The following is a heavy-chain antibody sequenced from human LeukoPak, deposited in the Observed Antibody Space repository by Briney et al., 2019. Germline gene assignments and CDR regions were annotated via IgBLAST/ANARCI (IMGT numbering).Heavy chain of an antibody. CDR1: GFTFSSYG. Sequence: PGGSLRLSCAASGFTFSSYGMHWVRQAPGKGLEWVAFIRYDGSNKYYADSVRGRFTISRDNSKNTLYLQMNSLRAEDTAVYYCAKDFDSSGYIDYWGQGTLVTVSS. V-gene: IGHV3-30*02. CDR2: IRYDGSNK. CDR3: AKDFDSSGYIDY. J-gene: IGHJ4*02. D-gene: IGHD3-22*01.